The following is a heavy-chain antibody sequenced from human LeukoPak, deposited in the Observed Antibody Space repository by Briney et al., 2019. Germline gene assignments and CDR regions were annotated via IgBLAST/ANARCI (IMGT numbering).Heavy chain of an antibody. CDR2: ISPSGGST. J-gene: IGHJ5*02. D-gene: IGHD3-22*01. CDR3: ATLSSGYYLGHSSDWFDP. CDR1: GYTFTGYW. Sequence: ASVKVSCKAFGYTFTGYWMHWVRQAPGQGPEWMGVISPSGGSTIYAQKFKGRVTLTRDMSTSTDYLELSSLRSEDTAVYYCATLSSGYYLGHSSDWFDPWGQGTLVTVSS. V-gene: IGHV1-46*01.